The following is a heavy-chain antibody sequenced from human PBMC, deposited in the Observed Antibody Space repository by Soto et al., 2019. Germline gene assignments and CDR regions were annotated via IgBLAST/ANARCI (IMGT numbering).Heavy chain of an antibody. CDR1: GGSISSYY. J-gene: IGHJ5*02. D-gene: IGHD3-22*01. CDR2: IYYSEST. Sequence: SETLSLTCTVSGGSISSYYWSWIRQPPGKGLEWIGYIYYSESTNYNPSLKSRVIISVDTSKNQFSLRLSSVTAADTAVYYCARAYYDNSGYSLDPWGQGTLVTVSS. CDR3: ARAYYDNSGYSLDP. V-gene: IGHV4-59*01.